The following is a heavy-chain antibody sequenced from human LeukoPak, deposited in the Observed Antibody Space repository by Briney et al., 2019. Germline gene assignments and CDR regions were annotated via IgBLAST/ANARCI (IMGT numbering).Heavy chain of an antibody. V-gene: IGHV4-4*07. CDR3: ARDFSSKNWFDT. CDR2: IYTSGTT. Sequence: SETLSLTCIVSGGSISSYSWTWIRQPAGEGLEWIGRIYTSGTTNYEPSLKSRVTMSVDTSKNQFSLKLSSVTAADTATYYCARDFSSKNWFDTWGQGTLVTVSS. CDR1: GGSISSYS. D-gene: IGHD2/OR15-2a*01. J-gene: IGHJ5*02.